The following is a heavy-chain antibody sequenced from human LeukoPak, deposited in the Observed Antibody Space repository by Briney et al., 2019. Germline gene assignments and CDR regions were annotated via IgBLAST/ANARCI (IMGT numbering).Heavy chain of an antibody. D-gene: IGHD4-17*01. CDR1: GFSFTSYW. CDR2: IYPGDSDT. CDR3: ARPAATTVTTHFDH. V-gene: IGHV5-51*01. J-gene: IGHJ4*02. Sequence: GESLKISCKGSGFSFTSYWIGWVRQMPGKGLEWMGIIYPGDSDTRYSPSFQGQVTMSADESISTAYLQWSSLKASDTAMYYCARPAATTVTTHFDHWGQGTLVTVSS.